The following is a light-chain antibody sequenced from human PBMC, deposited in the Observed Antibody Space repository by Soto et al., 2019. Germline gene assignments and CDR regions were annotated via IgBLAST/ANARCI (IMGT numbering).Light chain of an antibody. V-gene: IGLV2-14*01. J-gene: IGLJ1*01. CDR2: EVN. CDR1: SSDVGTYNY. Sequence: QSVLTQAASVSGSPGQSITISCTGTSSDVGTYNYVSWYQQHPDKAPKLIIYEVNNRPSGVSNRFSGSKSGNTASLTISGLQAEDEADYYCTSYTGSSTPYVFGTGTK. CDR3: TSYTGSSTPYV.